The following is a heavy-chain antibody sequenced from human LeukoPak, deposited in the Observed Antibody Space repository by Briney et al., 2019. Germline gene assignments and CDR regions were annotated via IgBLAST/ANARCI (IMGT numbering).Heavy chain of an antibody. J-gene: IGHJ4*02. CDR3: LAYYSLSGNYYNGIDY. CDR2: VYHSGST. CDR1: GDSISSSRYC. D-gene: IGHD3-10*01. Sequence: SETLSLTCSVSGDSISSSRYCWGWIRQPPGKGLEWIGNVYHSGSTHYNPSLNSRITISVDTSKNQFSLRLKSVTAADTALYFCLAYYSLSGNYYNGIDYWGQGTLVTVSS. V-gene: IGHV4-39*01.